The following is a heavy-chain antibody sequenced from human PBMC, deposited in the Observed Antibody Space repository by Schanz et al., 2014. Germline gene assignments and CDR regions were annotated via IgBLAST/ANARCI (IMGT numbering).Heavy chain of an antibody. CDR2: IIPILGIA. V-gene: IGHV1-69*02. Sequence: QVQLVQSGAEVKKPGSSMKVSCKASGVTFSTYPINWLRQAPGQGLEWMGRIIPILGIANYAQNFQGRVTITADKSTSTAYMELTSLRSEDTAVYYCAGTDCSSSSCYTGYYYMDDWGKGTTVNVSS. D-gene: IGHD2-2*02. CDR3: AGTDCSSSSCYTGYYYMDD. J-gene: IGHJ6*03. CDR1: GVTFSTYP.